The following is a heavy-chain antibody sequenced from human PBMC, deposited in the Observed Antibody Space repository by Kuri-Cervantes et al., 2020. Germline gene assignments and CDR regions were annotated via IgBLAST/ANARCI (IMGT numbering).Heavy chain of an antibody. CDR3: ARDVDTAMAFPDY. D-gene: IGHD5-18*01. Sequence: GESLKISCAASGFTFSAYAMHWVRQAPGKGLEWVAILSNDETKAYYADSVKGRFTISRANSKSILYLQIKSLSAEDTAVYYCARDVDTAMAFPDYWGQGTLVTVSS. CDR2: LSNDETKA. CDR1: GFTFSAYA. J-gene: IGHJ4*02. V-gene: IGHV3-30-3*01.